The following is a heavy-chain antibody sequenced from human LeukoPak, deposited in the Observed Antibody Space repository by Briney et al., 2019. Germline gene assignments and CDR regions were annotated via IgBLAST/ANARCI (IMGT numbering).Heavy chain of an antibody. Sequence: GGSLRLSCEASGFTFSTYNMNWVRQAPGKRLEWVSSITSSSSYVFYADSVKGRFTISRDNAKNSLYLQMNSLRAGDTAVYYCAELGITMIGGVWGKGTTVTISS. J-gene: IGHJ6*04. V-gene: IGHV3-21*01. CDR2: ITSSSSYV. CDR3: AELGITMIGGV. D-gene: IGHD3-10*02. CDR1: GFTFSTYN.